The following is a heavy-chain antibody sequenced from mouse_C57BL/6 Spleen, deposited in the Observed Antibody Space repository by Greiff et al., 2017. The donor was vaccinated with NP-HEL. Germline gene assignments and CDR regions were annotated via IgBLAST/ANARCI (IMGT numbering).Heavy chain of an antibody. CDR3: ARYGSPYYFDY. CDR2: IDPSDSYT. J-gene: IGHJ2*01. V-gene: IGHV1-69*01. Sequence: QVQLQQPGTELVKPGASVKLSCKASGYTFTSYWMHWVKQRPGQGLEWIGEIDPSDSYTNYNQKFKGKSTLTVDKSSSTAYMQLSSLTSEDSAVYYCARYGSPYYFDYWGQGTTLTVSS. CDR1: GYTFTSYW. D-gene: IGHD1-1*01.